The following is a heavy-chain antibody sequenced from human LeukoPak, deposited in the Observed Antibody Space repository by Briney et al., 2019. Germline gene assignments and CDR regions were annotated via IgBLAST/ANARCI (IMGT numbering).Heavy chain of an antibody. CDR1: GGTFSNYA. CDR3: ARDDIGQFDY. CDR2: ILPFLGRA. Sequence: ASVEVSCKTSGGTFSNYAISWVRQAPGQGLEWMGAILPFLGRADYPLKFQGRVTITSDESTRTAYMELSSLKSDDTAVYCARDDIGQFDYWGQGSLVTVSS. V-gene: IGHV1-69*10. J-gene: IGHJ4*02.